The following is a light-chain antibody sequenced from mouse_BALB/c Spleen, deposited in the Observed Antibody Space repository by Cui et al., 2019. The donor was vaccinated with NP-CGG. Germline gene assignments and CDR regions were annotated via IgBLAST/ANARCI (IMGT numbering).Light chain of an antibody. J-gene: IGLJ1*01. CDR1: TGAVTTSNY. Sequence: QAVVTQESALTTSPGETVTLTCRSSTGAVTTSNYANWVQEKPDHLFTGLIGGTNNRAPGVPARFSGSLIGDKVAITITGAQTEDEAIYFCALWYSNHWVFGGGTKLTVL. CDR2: GTN. V-gene: IGLV1*01. CDR3: ALWYSNHWV.